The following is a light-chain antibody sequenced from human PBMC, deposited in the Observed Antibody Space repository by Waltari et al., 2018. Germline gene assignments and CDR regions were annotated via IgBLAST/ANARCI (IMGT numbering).Light chain of an antibody. Sequence: ELVLTQSPGTLSLSPGERATLSCRASQSVSSSYLAWYQQKPGPAPRLLIYGASSRATGIPDRFSGSGSGTDFTLTISRLEPEDFAVYYCQQYGSSPQYTFGQGTKLEIK. CDR3: QQYGSSPQYT. CDR2: GAS. CDR1: QSVSSSY. V-gene: IGKV3-20*01. J-gene: IGKJ2*01.